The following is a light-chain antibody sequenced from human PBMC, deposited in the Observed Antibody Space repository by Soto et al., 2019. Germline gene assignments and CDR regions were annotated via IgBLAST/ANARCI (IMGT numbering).Light chain of an antibody. V-gene: IGKV3-20*01. CDR1: QSVSSSY. CDR3: QLYGSSPPIT. CDR2: GAS. J-gene: IGKJ5*01. Sequence: EIVLTQSPGTLSLSPGERATLSCRAGQSVSSSYLAWYQQKPGQAPRLLIYGASSRATGIPDRFSGSGSGTDFTLTISRLEPEDFAVYYCQLYGSSPPITFGQGTRLEIK.